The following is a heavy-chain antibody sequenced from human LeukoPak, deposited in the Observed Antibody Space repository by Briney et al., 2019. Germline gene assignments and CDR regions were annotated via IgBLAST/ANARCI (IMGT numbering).Heavy chain of an antibody. CDR2: IYYSGST. D-gene: IGHD6-19*01. J-gene: IGHJ4*02. CDR1: GGSISSSSYY. V-gene: IGHV4-39*07. CDR3: ARTIAVAGTVSFDY. Sequence: SETLSLTCTVSGGSISSSSYYWGWLRQPPGKGLEWIGSIYYSGSTYYNPSLKSRVTISVDTSKNQFSLKLSSVTAADTAVYYCARTIAVAGTVSFDYWGQGILVTVSS.